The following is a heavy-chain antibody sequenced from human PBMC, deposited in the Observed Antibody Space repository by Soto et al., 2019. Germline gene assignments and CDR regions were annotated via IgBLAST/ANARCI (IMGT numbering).Heavy chain of an antibody. CDR1: GRTFSSYA. CDR3: AREDIVVVPTIGYYYYGMDV. CDR2: IIPIFGTA. D-gene: IGHD2-2*01. V-gene: IGHV1-69*01. J-gene: IGHJ6*02. Sequence: QVQLVQSGAEVKKPGSSVKVSCKASGRTFSSYAISWVRQAPGQGLEWMGGIIPIFGTANYAQKFQGRVTITADESTSTAYMELSSLRSEDTAVYYCAREDIVVVPTIGYYYYGMDVWGQRTTVTVSS.